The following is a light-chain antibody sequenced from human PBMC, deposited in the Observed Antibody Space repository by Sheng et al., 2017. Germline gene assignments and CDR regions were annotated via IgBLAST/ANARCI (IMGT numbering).Light chain of an antibody. V-gene: IGKV1-33*01. J-gene: IGKJ5*01. CDR3: QQANSFPIT. CDR2: DAS. Sequence: DIQMTQSPSSLSASVGDRVTITCQASQDIRNSLNWYQQKPGKAPKLLIYDASNLKTGGPSRFSGSGSGTNFIFTISSLQPEDVATYYCQQANSFPITFGQGTRLEIK. CDR1: QDIRNS.